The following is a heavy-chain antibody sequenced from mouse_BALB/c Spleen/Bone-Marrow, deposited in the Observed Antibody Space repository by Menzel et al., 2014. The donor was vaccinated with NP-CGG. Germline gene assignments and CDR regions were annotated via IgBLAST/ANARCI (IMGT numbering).Heavy chain of an antibody. CDR2: INPSNGRT. CDR3: ARGFDY. Sequence: QVQLQQPGAELVKPGASVKLSCKASGYTFTNYWMHWVTQRPGQGLEWIGEINPSNGRTNYNEKFKSKATLTVDKSSSTAYMQLSSLTSEDSAVYYCARGFDYWGQGTTLTVSS. J-gene: IGHJ2*01. CDR1: GYTFTNYW. V-gene: IGHV1S81*02.